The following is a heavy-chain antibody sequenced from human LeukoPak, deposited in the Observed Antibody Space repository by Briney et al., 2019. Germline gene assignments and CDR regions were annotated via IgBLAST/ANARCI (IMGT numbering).Heavy chain of an antibody. J-gene: IGHJ4*02. D-gene: IGHD4-17*01. CDR2: ISSSGSFT. V-gene: IGHV3-23*01. CDR3: ARLPTTVSFFDY. Sequence: PGGSLRLSRAASGFTFSSYAMSWVRQAPGKGLEWVSGISSSGSFTYYADSVKGRFAISRDNSKNTLYLHMNSLRAGDTAVYFCARLPTTVSFFDYWGQGTLVSVSS. CDR1: GFTFSSYA.